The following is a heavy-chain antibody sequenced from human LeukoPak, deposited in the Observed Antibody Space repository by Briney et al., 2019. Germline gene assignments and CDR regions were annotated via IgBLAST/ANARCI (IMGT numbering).Heavy chain of an antibody. CDR3: TRDRSRAEDD. J-gene: IGHJ4*02. CDR2: INQGGCDK. Sequence: GGSLRLSRAASGFTFSGHWMSWVRQAPGKGLEWVANINQGGCDKYYVDSVKGRFTISRDNANNLLYLQMNSLRGEDTAVYYCTRDRSRAEDDWGQGTLVTVSS. CDR1: GFTFSGHW. D-gene: IGHD1-14*01. V-gene: IGHV3-7*01.